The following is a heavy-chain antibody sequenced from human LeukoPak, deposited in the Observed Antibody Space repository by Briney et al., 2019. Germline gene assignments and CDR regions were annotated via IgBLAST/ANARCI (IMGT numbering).Heavy chain of an antibody. CDR1: GFTFSSYA. D-gene: IGHD3-16*01. CDR2: ISGSGGST. J-gene: IGHJ4*02. Sequence: GGSLRLSCAASGFTFSSYAMSWVRQAPGKGLEWVSAISGSGGSTYYADSVKGRFTISRDNSKNTLYVQINSLRAEDTAVYYCAKDTTDYAYRYYFDYWGQGTLVTVSS. V-gene: IGHV3-23*01. CDR3: AKDTTDYAYRYYFDY.